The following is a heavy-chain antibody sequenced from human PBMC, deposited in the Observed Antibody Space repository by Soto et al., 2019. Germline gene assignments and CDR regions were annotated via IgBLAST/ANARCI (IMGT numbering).Heavy chain of an antibody. CDR1: DCSISNFY. V-gene: IGHV4-59*01. Sequence: XETLAVTCTVSDCSISNFYWSWIRQPPGKGLEWIGYISSSGNTNYNPSLKSRVSISVDTSKNQFSLNLTSVTAADTAVYYCARAPMVLTRSYFDYWGQGTPVTVSS. J-gene: IGHJ4*02. CDR2: ISSSGNT. D-gene: IGHD3-22*01. CDR3: ARAPMVLTRSYFDY.